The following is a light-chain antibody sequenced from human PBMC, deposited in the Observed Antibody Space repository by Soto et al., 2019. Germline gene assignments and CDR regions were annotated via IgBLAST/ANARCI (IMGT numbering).Light chain of an antibody. J-gene: IGKJ4*01. CDR3: QNYTSAPLT. CDR1: QDISNS. V-gene: IGKV1-27*01. Sequence: DIQMTQSPSSLSASVGDRVTITCRASQDISNSLAWYQQKPGKVPKVLIYATSILQSGVPDRFSGSGSGTDFTLTTSSLQPEDVATYYCQNYTSAPLTFGGGTKVEI. CDR2: ATS.